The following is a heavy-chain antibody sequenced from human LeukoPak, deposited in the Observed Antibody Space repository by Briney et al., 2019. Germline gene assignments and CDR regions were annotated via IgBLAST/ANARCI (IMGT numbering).Heavy chain of an antibody. Sequence: SETLSLTCAVSGGSISSSNWWSWVRQPPGKGLEWIGEIYHSGSTNYNPSLKSRVTISVDKSKNQFSLKLSSVTAADTAVYYCARGPKYYYDSSGYQLWGQGTLVTVSS. CDR2: IYHSGST. CDR3: ARGPKYYYDSSGYQL. CDR1: GGSISSSNW. J-gene: IGHJ4*02. V-gene: IGHV4-4*02. D-gene: IGHD3-22*01.